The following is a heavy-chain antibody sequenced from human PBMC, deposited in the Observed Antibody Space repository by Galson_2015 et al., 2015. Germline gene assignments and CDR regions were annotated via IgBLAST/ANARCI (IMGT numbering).Heavy chain of an antibody. Sequence: SLRLSCAASGFTFSNYGMHWVRQAPGKGLEWVAVISYDGSDKYYADSVKGRFTISRDDSKNTLYLQMNSLRVEDSAVYYCAKDLTGGFHSDYWGQGTLVTVSS. V-gene: IGHV3-30*18. J-gene: IGHJ4*02. D-gene: IGHD4-23*01. CDR3: AKDLTGGFHSDY. CDR2: ISYDGSDK. CDR1: GFTFSNYG.